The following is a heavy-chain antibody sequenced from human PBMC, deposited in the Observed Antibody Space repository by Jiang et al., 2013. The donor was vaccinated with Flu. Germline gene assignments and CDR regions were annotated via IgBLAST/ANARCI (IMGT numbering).Heavy chain of an antibody. CDR1: GFSYSSYA. J-gene: IGHJ4*02. CDR2: ITGSGSRT. D-gene: IGHD2/OR15-2a*01. V-gene: IGHV3-23*01. Sequence: QLLESGGGLVEPGGSLRLSCAASGFSYSSYAMSWVRQAPGKGLEWVSGITGSGSRTDYVDSVKGRFTISRDNSKNTLSLQMDSLRAEDTAVYYCAKGDRNIYFSDNFGSYFDYWGQGTLVTVSS. CDR3: AKGDRNIYFSDNFGSYFDY.